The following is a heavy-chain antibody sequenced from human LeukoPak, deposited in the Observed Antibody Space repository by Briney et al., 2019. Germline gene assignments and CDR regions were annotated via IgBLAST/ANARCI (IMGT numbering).Heavy chain of an antibody. V-gene: IGHV4-4*02. CDR3: ARRNDFDI. CDR2: IYQSGST. CDR1: GASISSTNW. Sequence: SGTLSLTCAVSGASISSTNWWSWVRQPPGKGLEWIGEIYQSGSTNYKPSLKSRVTISADTSKNQFSLKLTSVTAADTAIYYCARRNDFDIWGQGTMVTVSS. J-gene: IGHJ3*02.